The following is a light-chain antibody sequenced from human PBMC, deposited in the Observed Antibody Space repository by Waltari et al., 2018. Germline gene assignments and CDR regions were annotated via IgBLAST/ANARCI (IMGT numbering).Light chain of an antibody. J-gene: IGLJ2*01. V-gene: IGLV1-47*02. CDR1: SPNIGSHY. Sequence: SVLTQPPSASGAPGQRVTISCSGSSPNIGSHYVYWYQQLLGPAPKLLSYTDDQRAAGVPDRVSASKSGTSASLAISGLRSEDEADYYCAAWDDSPSGHVVFGGGTKLTVL. CDR2: TDD. CDR3: AAWDDSPSGHVV.